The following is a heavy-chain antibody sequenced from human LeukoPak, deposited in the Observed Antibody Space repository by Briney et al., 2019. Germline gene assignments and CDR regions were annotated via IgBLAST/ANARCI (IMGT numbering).Heavy chain of an antibody. CDR2: INHSGST. CDR3: ARRTSGYYYYGMDV. J-gene: IGHJ6*02. V-gene: IGHV4-34*01. Sequence: NPSGTLSLTCAVYGGSFSGYYWSWIRQPPGKGLEWIGEINHSGSTNYNPSLKSRVTISVDTSKNQFSLKLSSVTAADTAVYYCARRTSGYYYYGMDVWGQGTTVTVSS. D-gene: IGHD2-2*01. CDR1: GGSFSGYY.